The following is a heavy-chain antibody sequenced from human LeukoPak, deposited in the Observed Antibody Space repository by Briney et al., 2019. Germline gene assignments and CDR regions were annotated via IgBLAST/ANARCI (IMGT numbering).Heavy chain of an antibody. CDR2: IYTSGST. V-gene: IGHV4-4*07. D-gene: IGHD2-8*01. CDR1: GGSISSYY. Sequence: SETLSLTCTVSGGSISSYYWSWIRQPAGKGLEWIGRIYTSGSTNYNPSLKSRVTMSVDTSKNQFSLKLSSVTAADTAVYYCATGSGALMFGYYFDYWGQGTLVTVSS. CDR3: ATGSGALMFGYYFDY. J-gene: IGHJ4*02.